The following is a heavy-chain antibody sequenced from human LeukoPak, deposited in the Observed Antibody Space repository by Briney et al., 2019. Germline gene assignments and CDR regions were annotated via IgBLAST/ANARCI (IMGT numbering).Heavy chain of an antibody. Sequence: GGSPRLSCAASGFTFSSYSMNWVRQAPGKGLEWVSSISSSSSYIYYADSVKGRFTISRDNAKNSLYLQMNSLGAEDTAVYYCARDLYGDYGNNWFDPWGQGTLVTVSS. CDR1: GFTFSSYS. CDR2: ISSSSSYI. J-gene: IGHJ5*02. CDR3: ARDLYGDYGNNWFDP. D-gene: IGHD4-17*01. V-gene: IGHV3-21*04.